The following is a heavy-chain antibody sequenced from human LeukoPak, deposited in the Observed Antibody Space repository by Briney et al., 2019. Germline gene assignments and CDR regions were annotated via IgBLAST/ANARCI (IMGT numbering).Heavy chain of an antibody. CDR3: ARVYGSYGPNAPYYMDV. D-gene: IGHD5-18*01. CDR1: GFTFSSYG. CDR2: IRYDGSNK. Sequence: GGSLRLSCAASGFTFSSYGMHWVRQAPGKGLEWVAFIRYDGSNKYYADSVKGRFTISRDNSKNTLYLQMNSLRAEDTAVYYCARVYGSYGPNAPYYMDVWGKGTTVTVSS. V-gene: IGHV3-30*02. J-gene: IGHJ6*03.